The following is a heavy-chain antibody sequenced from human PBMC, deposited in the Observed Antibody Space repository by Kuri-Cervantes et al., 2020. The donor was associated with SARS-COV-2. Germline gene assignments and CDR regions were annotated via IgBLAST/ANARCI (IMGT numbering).Heavy chain of an antibody. V-gene: IGHV4-59*08. D-gene: IGHD2-2*02. J-gene: IGHJ3*02. CDR1: GGSISSYY. CDR3: ARREDIVVVPAAIDAFDI. CDR2: IYYSGST. Sequence: SETLSLTCTVSGGSISSYYWSWIRQPPGKGLEWIGYIYYSGSTYYNPPLKSRVTISVDTSKNQFSLKLSSVTAADTAVYYCARREDIVVVPAAIDAFDIWGQGTMVTVSS.